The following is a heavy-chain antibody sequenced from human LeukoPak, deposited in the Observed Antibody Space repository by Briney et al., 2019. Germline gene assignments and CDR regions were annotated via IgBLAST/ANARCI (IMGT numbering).Heavy chain of an antibody. D-gene: IGHD6-6*01. CDR3: ARDFEYSSSFPGY. CDR1: GFTFSSYA. CDR2: ISYDGSNK. V-gene: IGHV3-30*01. J-gene: IGHJ4*02. Sequence: GRSLRLSCAASGFTFSSYAMHWVRQAPGKGLEWVAVISYDGSNKYYADSVKGRFTISRDNSKNTLYLQMNSLRAEDTAVYYCARDFEYSSSFPGYWGQGTLVTVSS.